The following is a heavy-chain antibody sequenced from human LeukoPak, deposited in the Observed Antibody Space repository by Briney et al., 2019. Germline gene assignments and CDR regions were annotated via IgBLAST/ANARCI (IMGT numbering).Heavy chain of an antibody. Sequence: SETLSLTCTVSGGSISSSGYYWGCIRQPPGKGLEWIGSIYYSGSTYYNPSLKSRVTISVDTSKNQFSLKLSSVTAADTAVYYCARHRGKYSPHDAFDIWGQGTTVTVSS. V-gene: IGHV4-39*01. CDR3: ARHRGKYSPHDAFDI. CDR1: GGSISSSGYY. J-gene: IGHJ3*02. CDR2: IYYSGST. D-gene: IGHD5-18*01.